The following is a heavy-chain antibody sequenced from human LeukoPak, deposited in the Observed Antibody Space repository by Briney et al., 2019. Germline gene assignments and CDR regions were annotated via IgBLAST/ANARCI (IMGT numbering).Heavy chain of an antibody. CDR1: GFTFSSYA. Sequence: GGSLRLSCAASGFTFSSYAMSWVRQAPGKGLEWVSAISGSGGSTYYADSVKGRFTISRDNAKNSLYLQMNSLRAEDTAVYYCARDREYDSSGYYPEGADYWGQGTLVTVSS. CDR3: ARDREYDSSGYYPEGADY. V-gene: IGHV3-23*01. J-gene: IGHJ4*02. D-gene: IGHD3-22*01. CDR2: ISGSGGST.